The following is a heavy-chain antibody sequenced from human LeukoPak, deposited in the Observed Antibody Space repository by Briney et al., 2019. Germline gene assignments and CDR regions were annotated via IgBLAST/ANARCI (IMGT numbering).Heavy chain of an antibody. J-gene: IGHJ4*02. D-gene: IGHD3-16*01. Sequence: ASVKVSCKASGYTFTSYAMNWVRQAPGQGLEWMGWINTNTGNPTYAQGFTGRFVFSLDTSVSTAYLEISSPKAEDTAVYYCARGGTDYYFDYRGQGILVTVSS. CDR1: GYTFTSYA. CDR2: INTNTGNP. V-gene: IGHV7-4-1*02. CDR3: ARGGTDYYFDY.